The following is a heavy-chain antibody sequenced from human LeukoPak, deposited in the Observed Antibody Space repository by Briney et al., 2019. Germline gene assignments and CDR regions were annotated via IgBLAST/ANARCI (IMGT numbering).Heavy chain of an antibody. Sequence: PGGSLSLSCTASGFTISSYGLSWVRQTPGKGLEWVSAISGGADSTYYAESVKGRFTISRDTSKNTLYLQMDSLKAEDTAIYYCAKDSPVCTYWGQGTLVTVSS. V-gene: IGHV3-23*01. J-gene: IGHJ4*02. CDR1: GFTISSYG. CDR3: AKDSPVCTY. D-gene: IGHD2-8*01. CDR2: ISGGADST.